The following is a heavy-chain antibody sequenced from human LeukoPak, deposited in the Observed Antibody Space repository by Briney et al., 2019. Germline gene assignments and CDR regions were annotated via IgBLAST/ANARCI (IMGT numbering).Heavy chain of an antibody. CDR1: GGSISNDY. D-gene: IGHD3-10*01. Sequence: PSETLSLTCTVSGGSISNDYWSWIRQAAGKELEWIGRIYTRGSTNYNPSLKSRVTISLDKSKKQFSLNLSSVTAADTAVYYCARGGTYGSGRNQHTTLDYWGRGTLVTVSS. CDR3: ARGGTYGSGRNQHTTLDY. V-gene: IGHV4-4*07. J-gene: IGHJ4*02. CDR2: IYTRGST.